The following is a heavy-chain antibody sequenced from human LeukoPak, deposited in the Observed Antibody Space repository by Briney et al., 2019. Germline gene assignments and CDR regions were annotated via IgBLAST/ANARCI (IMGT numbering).Heavy chain of an antibody. CDR1: GGSISSSSYY. CDR3: ARSIAASPKYYLDY. CDR2: IYYSGST. V-gene: IGHV4-39*07. J-gene: IGHJ4*02. D-gene: IGHD6-6*01. Sequence: PSETLSLTCTVSGGSISSSSYYWGWIRQPPGKGLEWIGSIYYSGSTYYNPSLKSRVTISVDTSKNQFSLKLSSVTAADTAVYYCARSIAASPKYYLDYWGQGTLVTVSS.